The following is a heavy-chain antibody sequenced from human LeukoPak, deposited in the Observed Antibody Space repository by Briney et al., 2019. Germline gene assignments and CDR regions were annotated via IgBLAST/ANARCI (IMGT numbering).Heavy chain of an antibody. CDR1: RFTFSNYP. CDR3: ARGRGSYSADY. V-gene: IGHV3-30-3*01. CDR2: LSYDGSNE. D-gene: IGHD1-26*01. Sequence: PGGSLRLSCAASRFTFSNYPMHWVREAPGKGLEWVALLSYDGSNECYADSVKGRFTISRDNSKNTLYLQMNSLRAEDSAVYYCARGRGSYSADYWGQGTLVTDSS. J-gene: IGHJ4*02.